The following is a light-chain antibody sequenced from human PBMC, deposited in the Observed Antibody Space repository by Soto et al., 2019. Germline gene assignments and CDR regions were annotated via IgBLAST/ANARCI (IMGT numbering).Light chain of an antibody. J-gene: IGKJ3*01. CDR3: MQSLGPLS. CDR1: QTLLWSNGYNY. V-gene: IGKV2-28*01. CDR2: MGS. Sequence: DIVVTQSPLYLPVTPGEPASISCRSSQTLLWSNGYNYLDWYLQKPGQSPQLLIYMGSYRASGVPDRFSGSGSGTLFTLTISSVEAEDVGIYYCMQSLGPLSFGPGTKVDVK.